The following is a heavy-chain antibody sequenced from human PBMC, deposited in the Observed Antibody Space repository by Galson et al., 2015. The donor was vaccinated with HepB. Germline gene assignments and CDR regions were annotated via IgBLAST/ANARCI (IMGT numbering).Heavy chain of an antibody. CDR3: AKSERRGYCNDACDV. D-gene: IGHD2-21*02. J-gene: IGHJ3*01. V-gene: IGHV3-30*18. CDR1: GFTFSAYG. Sequence: SLRLSCAASGFTFSAYGMHWVRQAPGKGLEWVAVISYDGINKYYVDSVKGRFTISRDNSKNTLYLQMKSLRAEDTAVYYCAKSERRGYCNDACDVWGQGTMVTVSS. CDR2: ISYDGINK.